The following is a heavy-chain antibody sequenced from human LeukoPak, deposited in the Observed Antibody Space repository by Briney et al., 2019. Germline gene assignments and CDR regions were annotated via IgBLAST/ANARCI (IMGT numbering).Heavy chain of an antibody. CDR3: ARRQYSSGNFDY. V-gene: IGHV4-59*08. CDR1: GGSINNYY. CDR2: IYYSGST. Sequence: SETLSLTCTISGGSINNYYWSWIRQPPGKGLEWIGYIYYSGSTNYNPSLKSRVTISVDTSKNQFSLKLSSVTAADTAVYYCARRQYSSGNFDYWGQGTLVTVSS. D-gene: IGHD6-19*01. J-gene: IGHJ4*02.